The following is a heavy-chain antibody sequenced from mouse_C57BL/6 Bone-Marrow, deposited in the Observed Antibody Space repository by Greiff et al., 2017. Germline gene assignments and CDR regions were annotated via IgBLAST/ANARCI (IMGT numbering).Heavy chain of an antibody. J-gene: IGHJ4*01. Sequence: VQLQQSGPELVKPGASVKLSCKASGYTFTSYDINWVKQRPGQGLEWIGWIYPRDGSPKYNEKFKGKATLTVDTSSSTAYMELHSLTSEDSAVYFCARQAGNYVRGAMDYWGQGTSVTVSS. CDR3: ARQAGNYVRGAMDY. V-gene: IGHV1-85*01. CDR1: GYTFTSYD. CDR2: IYPRDGSP. D-gene: IGHD2-1*01.